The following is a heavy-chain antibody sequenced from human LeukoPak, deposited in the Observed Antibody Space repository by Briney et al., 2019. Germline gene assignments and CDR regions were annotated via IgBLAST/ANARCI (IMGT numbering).Heavy chain of an antibody. J-gene: IGHJ4*02. CDR2: INPSSGGT. D-gene: IGHD2-2*01. CDR3: ARGAYYAYYFDY. V-gene: IGHV1-2*02. CDR1: GYTFTGYY. Sequence: GASVKVSCKASGYTFTGYYMHWVRQAPGQGLEWMGWINPSSGGTNYAQKFQGRVTMTRDTSISTAYIELSRLRSDDTAVYYCARGAYYAYYFDYWGQGTLVSVSS.